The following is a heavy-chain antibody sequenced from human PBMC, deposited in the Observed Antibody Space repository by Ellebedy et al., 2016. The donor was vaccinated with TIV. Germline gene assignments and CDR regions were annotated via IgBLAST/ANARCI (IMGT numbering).Heavy chain of an antibody. CDR1: GVSISGYY. V-gene: IGHV4-59*08. J-gene: IGHJ4*02. D-gene: IGHD1-1*01. CDR3: ARHLTTPGTRGFDS. CDR2: IHYTGTT. Sequence: MPSETLSLTCTVSGVSISGYYWSWVRQPPGKGLEWIGYIHYTGTTNYDPSLKSRVTISVDKSKNQFSLKLNSVTAADTAVYYCARHLTTPGTRGFDSWGQGTLVTVSS.